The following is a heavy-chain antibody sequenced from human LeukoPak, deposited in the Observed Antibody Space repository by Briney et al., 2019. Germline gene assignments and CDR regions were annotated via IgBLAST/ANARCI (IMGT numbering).Heavy chain of an antibody. CDR1: GYTFTSYH. V-gene: IGHV1-8*01. CDR2: MNPNNSDI. Sequence: ASVKVSCKASGYTFTSYHINWVRQATGQGLEWVGWMNPNNSDIGYAQKFQGRVTMTRNTSIGTAYMELSSLRSEDAAIYYCVRVPPGTTIYAYWGQGTLVTVSS. CDR3: VRVPPGTTIYAY. D-gene: IGHD1-14*01. J-gene: IGHJ4*02.